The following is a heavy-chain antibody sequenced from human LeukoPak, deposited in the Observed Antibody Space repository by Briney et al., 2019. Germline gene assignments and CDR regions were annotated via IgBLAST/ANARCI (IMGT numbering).Heavy chain of an antibody. Sequence: PGGSLRLSCAASGITFSSYAASWVRQAPGKGLEWVSGISGAGDSTYYADSVKGRFTISRDSSKNTLYLQMNSLRAEDTATYYCAKSLYDILTGYYPFDYWGQGTLVTVSS. CDR1: GITFSSYA. J-gene: IGHJ4*02. CDR3: AKSLYDILTGYYPFDY. D-gene: IGHD3-9*01. CDR2: ISGAGDST. V-gene: IGHV3-23*01.